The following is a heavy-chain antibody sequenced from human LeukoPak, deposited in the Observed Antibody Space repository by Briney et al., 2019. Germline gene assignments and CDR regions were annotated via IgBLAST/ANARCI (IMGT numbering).Heavy chain of an antibody. D-gene: IGHD2-21*01. Sequence: GGSLRLSCSVFTFSFSALHWVRQASGKGLEWVGRIRSKANDYATTYAASVKGRFSISRDDSKNTAYLQMKSLKAEDTALYYCTTTGRVVGFDYWGQGTQVTVSS. V-gene: IGHV3-73*01. J-gene: IGHJ4*02. CDR2: IRSKANDYAT. CDR3: TTTGRVVGFDY. CDR1: VFTFSFSA.